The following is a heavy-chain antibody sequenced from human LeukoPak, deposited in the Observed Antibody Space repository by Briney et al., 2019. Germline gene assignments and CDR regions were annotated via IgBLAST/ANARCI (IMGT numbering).Heavy chain of an antibody. Sequence: SETLSLTCTVSGGSISSYYWSWIRQPPGKGLEWIGYIYYSGSTNYNPSLKSRVTISVDTSKNQFSLKLSSVTAADRAVYYCAREAVDTAMVSDYWGQGTLVTVSS. D-gene: IGHD5-18*01. J-gene: IGHJ4*02. CDR2: IYYSGST. CDR1: GGSISSYY. V-gene: IGHV4-59*12. CDR3: AREAVDTAMVSDY.